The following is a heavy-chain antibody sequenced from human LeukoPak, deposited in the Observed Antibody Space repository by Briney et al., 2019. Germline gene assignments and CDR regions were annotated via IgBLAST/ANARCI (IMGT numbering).Heavy chain of an antibody. J-gene: IGHJ4*02. CDR1: GFTFGSYA. CDR2: ISGSGGST. D-gene: IGHD3-10*01. CDR3: ARPRDYYGSGSLRDYFDY. Sequence: GGSLRLSCAASGFTFGSYAMSWVRQAPGKGLEWVSAISGSGGSTYYADSVKGRFTISRDNSKNTLYLQMNSLRAEDTAVYYCARPRDYYGSGSLRDYFDYWGQGTLVTVSS. V-gene: IGHV3-23*01.